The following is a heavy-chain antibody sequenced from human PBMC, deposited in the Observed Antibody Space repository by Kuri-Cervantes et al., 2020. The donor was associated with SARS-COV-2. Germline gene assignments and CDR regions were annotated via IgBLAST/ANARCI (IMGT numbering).Heavy chain of an antibody. V-gene: IGHV3-21*01. CDR3: ARDYGSGPSGAYYYYGMDV. D-gene: IGHD3-10*01. CDR2: ISSSSSYI. J-gene: IGHJ6*02. CDR1: GSTFSGYS. Sequence: GGSLRLSCAASGSTFSGYSMNWVCQAPGKGLEWVSSISSSSSYISHADSMKGRFTISRDNAKNSLYLQMNSLRAEDTAVYYCARDYGSGPSGAYYYYGMDVWGQGTLVTVSS.